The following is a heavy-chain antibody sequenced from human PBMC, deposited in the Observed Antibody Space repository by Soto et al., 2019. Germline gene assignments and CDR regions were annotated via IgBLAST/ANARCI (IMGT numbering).Heavy chain of an antibody. Sequence: PGESLKISCAASGFTFSSYAMSWVRQAPGKGLEWVSAISGSGGSTYYADSVKGRFTISRDNSKSTLYLHMSSLRAEDTAIYYCAIGARIAAAGTIDFYYYGMDVWGQGTTVTVSS. J-gene: IGHJ6*02. V-gene: IGHV3-23*01. D-gene: IGHD6-13*01. CDR1: GFTFSSYA. CDR3: AIGARIAAAGTIDFYYYGMDV. CDR2: ISGSGGST.